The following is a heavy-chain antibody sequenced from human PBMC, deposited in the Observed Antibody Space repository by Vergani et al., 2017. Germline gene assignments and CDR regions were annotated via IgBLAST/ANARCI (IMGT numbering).Heavy chain of an antibody. J-gene: IGHJ4*02. CDR2: IYNIETT. Sequence: QVQLEESGPGLVKPSETLSLTCTVSGDSLSGHYWTWIRQSPEMRLEWIGYIYNIETTNYNPSLKSRVTISVDTSKSQFSLKLKSVTTADTGTYFCARGADYDSKGIDSWGQGTLVTVSP. V-gene: IGHV4-59*11. D-gene: IGHD3-22*01. CDR3: ARGADYDSKGIDS. CDR1: GDSLSGHY.